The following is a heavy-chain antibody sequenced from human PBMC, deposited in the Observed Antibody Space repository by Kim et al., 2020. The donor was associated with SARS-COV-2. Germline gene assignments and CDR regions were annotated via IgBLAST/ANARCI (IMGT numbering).Heavy chain of an antibody. CDR1: GGSISSYY. CDR3: ARKAPDWSAVGADNDAFDI. V-gene: IGHV4-59*01. Sequence: SETLSLTCTVSGGSISSYYWSWIRQPPGKGLEWIGYIYYSGSTNYNPSLKSRVTISVDTSKNQFSLKLSSVTAADTAVYYCARKAPDWSAVGADNDAFDIWGQGTMVTVSS. CDR2: IYYSGST. D-gene: IGHD1-26*01. J-gene: IGHJ3*02.